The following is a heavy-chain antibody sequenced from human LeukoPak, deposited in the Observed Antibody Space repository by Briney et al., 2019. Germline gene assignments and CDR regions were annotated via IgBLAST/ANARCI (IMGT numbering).Heavy chain of an antibody. CDR3: AKDPYGGDDYDNLDV. D-gene: IGHD5-24*01. Sequence: GGSLRLSCAASGFTFSSYAMSWVRQAPGKGLEWVSAISGSGDSTYYADSVKGRFTISRDNSKNTLYLQMSSLRAEDTAVYHCAKDPYGGDDYDNLDVWGKGTTVTVSS. J-gene: IGHJ6*04. V-gene: IGHV3-23*01. CDR1: GFTFSSYA. CDR2: ISGSGDST.